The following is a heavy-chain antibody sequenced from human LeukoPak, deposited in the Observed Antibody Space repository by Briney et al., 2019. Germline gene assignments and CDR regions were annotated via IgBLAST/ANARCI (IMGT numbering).Heavy chain of an antibody. V-gene: IGHV3-21*01. D-gene: IGHD3-22*01. CDR3: ARDPDYYDSSGPTDY. Sequence: GGSLRLSCAASGFTFSSYSMNWVREAPGKGLEWVSSISSSSSYIYYADSVKGRFTISRDNAKNSLYLQMNSLRAEDTAVYYCARDPDYYDSSGPTDYWGQGTLVTVSS. CDR1: GFTFSSYS. J-gene: IGHJ4*02. CDR2: ISSSSSYI.